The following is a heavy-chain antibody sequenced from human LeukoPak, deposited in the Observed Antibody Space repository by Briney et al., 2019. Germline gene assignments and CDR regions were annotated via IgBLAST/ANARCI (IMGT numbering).Heavy chain of an antibody. J-gene: IGHJ4*02. CDR2: IYYSGST. CDR1: GGSISSGGYY. D-gene: IGHD2-15*01. Sequence: PSQTLSLTCTVSGGSISSGGYYWSWIRQHPGKGLEWIGYIYYSGSTNYNPSLKSRVTISVDTSKNQFSLKLSSVTAADTAVYYCARERVYCSGGSCYSFVLDYWGQGTLVTVSS. V-gene: IGHV4-31*03. CDR3: ARERVYCSGGSCYSFVLDY.